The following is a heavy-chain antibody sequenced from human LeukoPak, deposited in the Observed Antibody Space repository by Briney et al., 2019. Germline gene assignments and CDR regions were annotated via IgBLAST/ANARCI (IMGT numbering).Heavy chain of an antibody. D-gene: IGHD1-1*01. Sequence: SETLSLTCTVSGGSISSYYWSWIRQSPGKRPEWIGWSYHRGIISYNPSLKSRVAISVDTSKNQFSLKLTSVTAADTAVYYCARDRELGYWGQGTLVTVSS. V-gene: IGHV4-59*01. CDR2: SYHRGII. CDR1: GGSISSYY. CDR3: ARDRELGY. J-gene: IGHJ4*02.